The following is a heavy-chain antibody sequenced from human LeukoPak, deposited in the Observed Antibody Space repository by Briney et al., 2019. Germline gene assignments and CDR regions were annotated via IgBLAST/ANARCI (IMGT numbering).Heavy chain of an antibody. CDR2: IYTSGST. J-gene: IGHJ4*02. Sequence: SETLSLTCTVSGGSISSYYWSWIRQPAGKGLEWIGRIYTSGSTNYNPSLKSRVTMSVETSKNQFSLKLSSVTAADTAVYYCTTAPPYGSGWSKGVLDYWGQGTLVTVSS. CDR1: GGSISSYY. D-gene: IGHD6-19*01. V-gene: IGHV4-4*07. CDR3: TTAPPYGSGWSKGVLDY.